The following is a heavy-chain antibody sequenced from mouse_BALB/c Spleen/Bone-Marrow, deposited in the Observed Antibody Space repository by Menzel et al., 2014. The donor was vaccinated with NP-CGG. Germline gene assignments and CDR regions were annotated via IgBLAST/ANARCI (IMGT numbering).Heavy chain of an antibody. Sequence: VQLQQSGPGLVKPSQSLSLTCSVSGYSITSGYYWNWIRQFPGNKLEWMDYISYDGSNNYNPSLKNRISITRDTSKNQFFLRLNSVTTEDTATYYCVRGGDWFFDVWGAGTTVTVSS. CDR1: GYSITSGYY. V-gene: IGHV3-6*02. J-gene: IGHJ1*01. CDR3: VRGGDWFFDV. CDR2: ISYDGSN.